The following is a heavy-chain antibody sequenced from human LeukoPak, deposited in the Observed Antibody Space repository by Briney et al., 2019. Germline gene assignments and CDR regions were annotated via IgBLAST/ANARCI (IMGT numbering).Heavy chain of an antibody. Sequence: ASVTVSCTGSGYTFTDYYIPWVRQAPGQGLEWMEWINPNSGGTYYAQKFQGRVIMTRDTSINTAYMELSRLRSDDTAVYYCARDAHKTPYYFGSGTYYESRWFDPWGQGALVTVSS. J-gene: IGHJ5*02. V-gene: IGHV1-2*02. D-gene: IGHD3-10*01. CDR1: GYTFTDYY. CDR2: INPNSGGT. CDR3: ARDAHKTPYYFGSGTYYESRWFDP.